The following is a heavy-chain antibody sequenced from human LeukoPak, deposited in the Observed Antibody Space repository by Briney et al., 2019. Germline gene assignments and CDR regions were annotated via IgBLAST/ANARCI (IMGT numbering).Heavy chain of an antibody. CDR1: GFTFDDYA. J-gene: IGHJ3*02. CDR3: AKETHSTMVPGYAFDI. CDR2: ISWNGAKI. Sequence: GGSLRLSCAASGFTFDDYAIHWVRQAPGKGLEWVSGISWNGAKIVYADSVKGRFTISRDNAKNSLYLQMDSLGTEDTALYYCAKETHSTMVPGYAFDIWGQGTMVTVSS. V-gene: IGHV3-9*01. D-gene: IGHD2-8*01.